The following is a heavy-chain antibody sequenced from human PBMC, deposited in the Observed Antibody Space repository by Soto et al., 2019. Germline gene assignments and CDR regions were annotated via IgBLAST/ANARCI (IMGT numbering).Heavy chain of an antibody. CDR2: ISYDGSNK. V-gene: IGHV3-30*18. CDR3: AKDTGFSVVVILGYFDY. D-gene: IGHD3-22*01. CDR1: GFTFISYG. Sequence: GGSLRLSCAASGFTFISYGMHWGRQAPGKGLEWVAVISYDGSNKYYADSVKGRFTISRDNSKNALYLQMNSLRAEDTAVYYCAKDTGFSVVVILGYFDYWGQGTLVTVSS. J-gene: IGHJ4*02.